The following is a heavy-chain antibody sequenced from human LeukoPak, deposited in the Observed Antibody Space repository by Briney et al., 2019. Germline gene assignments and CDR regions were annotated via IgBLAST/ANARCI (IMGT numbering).Heavy chain of an antibody. V-gene: IGHV3-23*01. J-gene: IGHJ4*02. Sequence: AGGSLRLSCAASGFTFSSYAMSWVRQAPGKGLEWVSAISGSGGSTYYADSVKGRFTISRDNSKNTLYLQMNSLRAEDTAVYYCAKDGEMITMILEWPLWGQGTLVTVSS. CDR1: GFTFSSYA. CDR3: AKDGEMITMILEWPL. D-gene: IGHD3-22*01. CDR2: ISGSGGST.